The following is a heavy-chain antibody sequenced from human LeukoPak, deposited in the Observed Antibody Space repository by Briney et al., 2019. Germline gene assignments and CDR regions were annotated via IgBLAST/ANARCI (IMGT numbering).Heavy chain of an antibody. J-gene: IGHJ4*02. CDR3: AKDLIVGATKVPYFDY. CDR2: ISGSGGST. D-gene: IGHD1-26*01. Sequence: PGGSLRLSCAASGFTFSSHTMNWVRQAPGKGLDWVSGISGSGGSTNYAASVKGRFTISRDSSKNTLYLQMNSLRAEDTALYYCAKDLIVGATKVPYFDYWGQGTLVTVSS. V-gene: IGHV3-23*01. CDR1: GFTFSSHT.